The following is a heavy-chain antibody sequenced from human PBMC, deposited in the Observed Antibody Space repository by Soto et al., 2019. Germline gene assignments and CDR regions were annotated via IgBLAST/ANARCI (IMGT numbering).Heavy chain of an antibody. CDR2: ISGSGGST. V-gene: IGHV3-23*01. CDR3: AKGSSGGSVSWFDP. J-gene: IGHJ5*02. CDR1: GFTFSSYA. Sequence: GGSLRLSCAASGFTFSSYAMSWVRQAPGKGLEWVSAISGSGGSTYYAASLKGRFTISGDNSKNTRYLQMNSLRAEDTAVYYCAKGSSGGSVSWFDPWGKGTLVTVSS. D-gene: IGHD2-15*01.